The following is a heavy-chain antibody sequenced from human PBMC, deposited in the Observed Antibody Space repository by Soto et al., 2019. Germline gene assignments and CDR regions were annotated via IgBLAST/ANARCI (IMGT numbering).Heavy chain of an antibody. Sequence: QVQLVQSGAEVKKPGASVKVSCKASGYNFTSYDINWVRQPIGQGRAWMGWMDPNSGNPGDSQKFQGRVTMTRKTSISTAYMELSSLRAEATALYYSARGINYYDSGDEAFDIWGQGTMVTVSS. V-gene: IGHV1-8*01. J-gene: IGHJ3*02. D-gene: IGHD3-10*01. CDR3: ARGINYYDSGDEAFDI. CDR1: GYNFTSYD. CDR2: MDPNSGNP.